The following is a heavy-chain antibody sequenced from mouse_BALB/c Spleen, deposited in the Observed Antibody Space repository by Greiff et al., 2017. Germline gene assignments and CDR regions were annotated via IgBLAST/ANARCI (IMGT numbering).Heavy chain of an antibody. CDR3: ARGSEGPAYAMDY. V-gene: IGHV5-6-5*01. CDR2: ISSGGST. J-gene: IGHJ4*01. CDR1: GFTFSSYA. Sequence: EVQLVESGGGLVKPGGSLKLSCAASGFTFSSYAMSWVRQTPEKRLEWVASISSGGSTYYPDSVKGRFTISRDNARNILYLQMSSLRSEDTAMYYCARGSEGPAYAMDYWGQGTSVTVSS.